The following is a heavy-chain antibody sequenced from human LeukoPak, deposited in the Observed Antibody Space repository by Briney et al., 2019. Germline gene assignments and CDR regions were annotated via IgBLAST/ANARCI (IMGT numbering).Heavy chain of an antibody. CDR1: GFSVSSNY. J-gene: IGHJ4*02. D-gene: IGHD3-9*01. CDR3: AKDHVLRYFDY. Sequence: GGSLRLSGVVSGFSVSSNYMNWVRQAPGKGLEWVSVIYSGGSTYYTDSVKGRFTISRDNSKNTLYLQMNSLRAEDTAVYYCAKDHVLRYFDYWGQGTLVTVSS. CDR2: IYSGGST. V-gene: IGHV3-66*01.